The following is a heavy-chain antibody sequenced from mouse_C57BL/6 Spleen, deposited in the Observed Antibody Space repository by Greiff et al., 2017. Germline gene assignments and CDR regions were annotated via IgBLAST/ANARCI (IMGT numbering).Heavy chain of an antibody. J-gene: IGHJ1*03. CDR3: TTTRGYFDV. Sequence: VKLVESGAELVRPGASVTLSCKASGYTFTDYEMHWVKQTPVHGLEWIGAIDPETGGNAYNQKFKGKAILTADKSSSTAYMELRSLTSEDCAVYYCTTTRGYFDVWGTGTTVTVSS. CDR1: GYTFTDYE. CDR2: IDPETGGN. V-gene: IGHV1-15*01.